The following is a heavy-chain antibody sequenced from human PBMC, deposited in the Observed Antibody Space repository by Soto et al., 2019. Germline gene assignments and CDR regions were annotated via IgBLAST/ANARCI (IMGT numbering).Heavy chain of an antibody. D-gene: IGHD2-15*01. CDR1: GFTFSSYS. J-gene: IGHJ6*02. CDR3: ARSIPPDPRNIVVVVAATYYYYGMDV. Sequence: EVQLVESGGGLVKPGGSLRLSCAASGFTFSSYSMNWVRQAPGKGLEWVSSISSSSSYIYYADSVKGRFTISRDNAKNSLYLQMNSLRAEDTAVYYCARSIPPDPRNIVVVVAATYYYYGMDVWGQGTTVTVSS. V-gene: IGHV3-21*01. CDR2: ISSSSSYI.